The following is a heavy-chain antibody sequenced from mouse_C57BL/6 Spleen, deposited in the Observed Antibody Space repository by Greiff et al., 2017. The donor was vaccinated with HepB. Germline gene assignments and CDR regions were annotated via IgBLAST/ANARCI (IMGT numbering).Heavy chain of an antibody. Sequence: QVQLQQPGTELVKPGASVKLSCKASGYTFTSYWMHWVKQRPGQGLEWIGNINPSNGGTNYNEKFKSKATLTVDKSSSTAYMQLSSLTSEDSAVYYCAREGHIYYDYDAYAMDYWGQGTSVTVSS. CDR2: INPSNGGT. CDR3: AREGHIYYDYDAYAMDY. CDR1: GYTFTSYW. D-gene: IGHD2-4*01. V-gene: IGHV1-53*01. J-gene: IGHJ4*01.